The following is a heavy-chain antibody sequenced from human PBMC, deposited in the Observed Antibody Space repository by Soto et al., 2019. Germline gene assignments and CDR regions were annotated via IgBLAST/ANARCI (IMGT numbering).Heavy chain of an antibody. Sequence: SETLSLTCAFSGCSISSSNWWSWVRQPPGKGLEWIGFISYSGSTYYSTSLKSRVTISVDTSKSQFSLNLSFVTAADTAVYYCATMGTPATGLYFFDYWGQGSLVTVSS. CDR2: ISYSGST. D-gene: IGHD2-15*01. J-gene: IGHJ4*02. CDR3: ATMGTPATGLYFFDY. CDR1: GCSISSSNW. V-gene: IGHV4-4*02.